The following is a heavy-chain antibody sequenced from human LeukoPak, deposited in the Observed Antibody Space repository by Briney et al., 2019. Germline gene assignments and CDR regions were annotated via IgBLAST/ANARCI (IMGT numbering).Heavy chain of an antibody. CDR3: ARTVAVKPHFPGY. CDR1: GYTFTGYY. Sequence: GASVKVSCKASGYTFTGYYMHWVRQAPGQGLEWMGWINPNSGGTNYAQKFQGRVTMTRDTSISTAYMELSRLRSDDTAVYYCARTVAVKPHFPGYWGQGTLVTVSS. V-gene: IGHV1-2*02. CDR2: INPNSGGT. J-gene: IGHJ4*02. D-gene: IGHD4-23*01.